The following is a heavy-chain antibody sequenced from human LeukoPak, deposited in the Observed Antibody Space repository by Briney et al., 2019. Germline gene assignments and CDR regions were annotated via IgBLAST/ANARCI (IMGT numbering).Heavy chain of an antibody. J-gene: IGHJ4*02. CDR2: IIPIFGTA. Sequence: SVKVSCKASGYTFTGPYIHWMRQAPGQGLEWMGRIIPIFGTANYAQKFQGRVTITTDESTSTAYMELSSLRSEDTAVYYCARDKIRRDGYRDSYWGQGTLVTVSS. CDR3: ARDKIRRDGYRDSY. D-gene: IGHD5-24*01. V-gene: IGHV1-69*05. CDR1: GYTFTGPY.